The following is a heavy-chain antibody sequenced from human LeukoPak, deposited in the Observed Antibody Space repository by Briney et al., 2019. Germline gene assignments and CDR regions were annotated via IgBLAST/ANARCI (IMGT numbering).Heavy chain of an antibody. CDR3: ARERREGYYYYYYGMDV. V-gene: IGHV4-59*06. D-gene: IGHD1-26*01. CDR2: IYYSGST. J-gene: IGHJ6*02. CDR1: GGSISSYY. Sequence: PSETLSLTCTVSGGSISSYYWSWIRQHPGKGLEWIGYIYYSGSTYYNPSLKSRVTISVDTSKNQFSLKLSSVTAADTAVYYCARERREGYYYYYYGMDVWGQGTTVTVSS.